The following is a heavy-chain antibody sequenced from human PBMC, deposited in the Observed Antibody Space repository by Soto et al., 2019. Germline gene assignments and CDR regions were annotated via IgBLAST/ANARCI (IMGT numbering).Heavy chain of an antibody. D-gene: IGHD3-3*01. CDR2: IDPSDSYT. V-gene: IGHV5-10-1*01. J-gene: IGHJ4*02. Sequence: GESLKISCKGSGYSFTSYWISWVRQMPGKGLEWMGRIDPSDSYTNYSPSFQGHVTISADKSISTAYLQWSSLKASDTAMYYCARQVRLDYDFWSGSKGGPYDYWGQGTLVTVSS. CDR3: ARQVRLDYDFWSGSKGGPYDY. CDR1: GYSFTSYW.